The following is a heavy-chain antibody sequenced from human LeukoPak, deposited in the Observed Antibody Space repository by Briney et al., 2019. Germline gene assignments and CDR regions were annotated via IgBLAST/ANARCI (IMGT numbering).Heavy chain of an antibody. V-gene: IGHV4-38-2*02. CDR1: GYSINSGYY. CDR3: ARDRDSSGYPPADY. J-gene: IGHJ4*02. CDR2: IYHSGST. Sequence: SETLSLTCAVSGYSINSGYYWGWIRQPPGKGLEWIGIIYHSGSTYYNPSLRSRVTISVDTSKNQFSLKLSSVTAADTAVYYCARDRDSSGYPPADYWGQGTLVTVSS. D-gene: IGHD3-22*01.